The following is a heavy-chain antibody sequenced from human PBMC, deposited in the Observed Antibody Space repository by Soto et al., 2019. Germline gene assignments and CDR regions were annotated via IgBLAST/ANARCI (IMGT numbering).Heavy chain of an antibody. J-gene: IGHJ4*02. Sequence: PGGSLRLSCVASGFGFSSHYMTWIRQAPGKGLEWVSYISSGADTIYYSDSVKGRFTVSRDNARNSLYLQMDSLRAEDTAIYYCAGDPYYYASDYWGQGTLVTVSS. D-gene: IGHD3-10*01. V-gene: IGHV3-11*01. CDR1: GFGFSSHY. CDR2: ISSGADTI. CDR3: AGDPYYYASDY.